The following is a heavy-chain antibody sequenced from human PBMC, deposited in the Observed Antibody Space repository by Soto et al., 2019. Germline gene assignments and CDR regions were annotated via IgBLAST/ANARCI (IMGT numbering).Heavy chain of an antibody. Sequence: QVQLVESGGGVVQPGRSLRLSCAASGFSFSSYGMHWVRQAPGKGLEWVAVLWYDGSNQYYADSVKGRFTISRDNPKNTLYLQMNSLRAEDTAVYYCNTDPGGSTWGQGTMVTVSS. CDR1: GFSFSSYG. CDR3: NTDPGGST. CDR2: LWYDGSNQ. V-gene: IGHV3-33*04. J-gene: IGHJ3*01.